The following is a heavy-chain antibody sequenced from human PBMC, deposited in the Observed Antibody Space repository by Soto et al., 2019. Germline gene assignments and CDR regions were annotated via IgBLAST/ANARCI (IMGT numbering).Heavy chain of an antibody. CDR2: IYYSGST. CDR1: GGSISSGDYY. V-gene: IGHV4-30-4*01. Sequence: SETLSLTCTVSGGSISSGDYYWSWIRQPPGKGLEWIGYIYYSGSTYYNPSLKSRVTISVDTSKNQFFLKLSSVTAADTAVYYCARDNSRGFLTMDVWGQGTTVTVSS. CDR3: ARDNSRGFLTMDV. D-gene: IGHD3-3*01. J-gene: IGHJ6*02.